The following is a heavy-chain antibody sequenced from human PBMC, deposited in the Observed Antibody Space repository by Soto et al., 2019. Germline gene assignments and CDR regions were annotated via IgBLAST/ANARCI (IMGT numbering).Heavy chain of an antibody. J-gene: IGHJ6*02. Sequence: GGSLRLSCAASGLTFRNYWFHLVRQAPGKGLECVSEINSAGSVTNYADSVKGRFTIAIKNAKNTLYLQMNSVRAEDTAMNYFTRDQHTSSSAPGMDVWGQGTTVTVSS. CDR2: INSAGSVT. CDR3: TRDQHTSSSAPGMDV. D-gene: IGHD2-21*01. V-gene: IGHV3-74*01. CDR1: GLTFRNYW.